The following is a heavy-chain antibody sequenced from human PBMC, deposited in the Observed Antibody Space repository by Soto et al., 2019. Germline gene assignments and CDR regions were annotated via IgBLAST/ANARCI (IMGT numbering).Heavy chain of an antibody. J-gene: IGHJ5*02. D-gene: IGHD6-19*01. CDR3: AREVSGWYFWFDP. CDR1: GGSMRSYY. Sequence: PSETLSLTCTVSGGSMRSYYWSWIRQPPGKGLEWIGHIYYSGTTKYNPSLKSRVTIAVDTTKKQLSLKLNSLTAADTAVYYCAREVSGWYFWFDPWGQGTPVTVSS. V-gene: IGHV4-59*01. CDR2: IYYSGTT.